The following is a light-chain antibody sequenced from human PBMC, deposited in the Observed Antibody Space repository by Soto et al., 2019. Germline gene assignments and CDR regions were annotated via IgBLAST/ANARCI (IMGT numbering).Light chain of an antibody. CDR1: SSDVGGYNY. CDR2: EVS. CDR3: SSYTGDTNFGV. J-gene: IGLJ3*02. V-gene: IGLV2-8*01. Sequence: QSALTQPPSASGSPGQSVTISCTGTSSDVGGYNYVSWYQQHPGKAPRLMIYEVSKRPSGVPDRFSGPKSDNTASLTVSGLQAEDEADYYCSSYTGDTNFGVFGGGTKLTVL.